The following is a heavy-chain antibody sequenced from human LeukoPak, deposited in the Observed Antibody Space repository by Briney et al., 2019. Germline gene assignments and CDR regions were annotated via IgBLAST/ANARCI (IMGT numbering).Heavy chain of an antibody. CDR2: IWCDGSNK. Sequence: PGGSLRLSCAASGFTFSSYGMHWVRQAPGKGLEWVAVIWCDGSNKYYADSVKGRFTISRDNSKNTLYLQMNSLRAEDTAVYYCARDYRRFGESNWFDPWGQGTLVTVSS. D-gene: IGHD3-10*01. V-gene: IGHV3-33*01. CDR3: ARDYRRFGESNWFDP. CDR1: GFTFSSYG. J-gene: IGHJ5*02.